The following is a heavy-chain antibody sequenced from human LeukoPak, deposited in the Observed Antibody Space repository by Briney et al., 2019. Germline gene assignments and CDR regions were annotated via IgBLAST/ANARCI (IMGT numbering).Heavy chain of an antibody. CDR2: FDPEDGET. J-gene: IGHJ1*01. D-gene: IGHD2-21*01. CDR3: ATAVWGGVVIAILAEYFQH. CDR1: GYTFTSYG. V-gene: IGHV1-24*01. Sequence: GASVKVSCKASGYTFTSYGISWVRQAPGKGLEWMGGFDPEDGETIYAQKFQGRVTMTEDTSTDTAYMELSSLRSEDTAVYYCATAVWGGVVIAILAEYFQHWGQGTLVTVSS.